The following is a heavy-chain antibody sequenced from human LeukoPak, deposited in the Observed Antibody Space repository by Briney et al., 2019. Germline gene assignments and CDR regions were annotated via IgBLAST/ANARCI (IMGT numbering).Heavy chain of an antibody. D-gene: IGHD2-2*01. V-gene: IGHV3-66*01. Sequence: PGGSLRLSCAASGFTVSSNYMSWVRQAPGKGLEWVSVIYSGGSTYYADSVKGRFTISRDNSKNTLYLQMNSLRAEDTAVYYCARDRRYCSSTSCYEGAYYYYGMDVRGQGTTVTVSS. CDR1: GFTVSSNY. CDR2: IYSGGST. J-gene: IGHJ6*02. CDR3: ARDRRYCSSTSCYEGAYYYYGMDV.